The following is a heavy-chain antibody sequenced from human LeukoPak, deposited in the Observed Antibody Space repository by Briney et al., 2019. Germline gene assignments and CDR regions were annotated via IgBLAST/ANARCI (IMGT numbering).Heavy chain of an antibody. CDR3: ARDRRSGLGHAFDI. Sequence: GGSLRLSCAASEFSVSSTYITWLRQAPGKGLEWVSVIYPGGSALYADSVQGRFTISGDISQNIVYLQINNLRAEDTAVYYCARDRRSGLGHAFDIWGQGTMVTVSS. CDR1: EFSVSSTY. V-gene: IGHV3-53*01. J-gene: IGHJ3*02. D-gene: IGHD3-3*01. CDR2: IYPGGSA.